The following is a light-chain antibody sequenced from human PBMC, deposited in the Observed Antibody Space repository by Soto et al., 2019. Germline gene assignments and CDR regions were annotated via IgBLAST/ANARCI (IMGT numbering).Light chain of an antibody. Sequence: QSVLTQSPSASGTPGQKMTISCSGSSSNIGSNAVYWYQQVPGSAPRLLMHSNDQRPSGVPDRFSGSRSGTSAPLAVSGLRSEDEADYYCAAWDDSLGGYVFGPGTKLTVL. CDR1: SSNIGSNA. J-gene: IGLJ1*01. CDR2: SND. CDR3: AAWDDSLGGYV. V-gene: IGLV1-47*02.